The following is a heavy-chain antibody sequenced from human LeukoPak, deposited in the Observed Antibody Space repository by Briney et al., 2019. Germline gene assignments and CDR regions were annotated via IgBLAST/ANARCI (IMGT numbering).Heavy chain of an antibody. CDR3: GSDSRTNFYDTSGHRTDY. V-gene: IGHV3-7*01. Sequence: GGSLRLSCAVSGFTFSSYWGIWVRRAPGKGPEGVANIKQDGSGKYYVDSVKGRFTISRDNAGNSLYLQVNSLRVEDTAVYYCGSDSRTNFYDTSGHRTDYWGQGTQVTVSS. CDR2: IKQDGSGK. CDR1: GFTFSSYW. J-gene: IGHJ4*02. D-gene: IGHD2/OR15-2a*01.